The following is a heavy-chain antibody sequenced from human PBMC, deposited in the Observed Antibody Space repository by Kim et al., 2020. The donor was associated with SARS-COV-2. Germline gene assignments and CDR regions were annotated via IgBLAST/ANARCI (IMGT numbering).Heavy chain of an antibody. CDR2: INHSGST. Sequence: SETLSLTCAVYGGSFSGYYWSWIRQPPGKGLEWIGEINHSGSTNYNPSLKSRVTISVDTSKNQFSLKLSSVTAADTAVYYCARGPPMMYSSSWYGLDYWGQGTLVTVSS. CDR1: GGSFSGYY. D-gene: IGHD6-13*01. V-gene: IGHV4-34*01. CDR3: ARGPPMMYSSSWYGLDY. J-gene: IGHJ4*02.